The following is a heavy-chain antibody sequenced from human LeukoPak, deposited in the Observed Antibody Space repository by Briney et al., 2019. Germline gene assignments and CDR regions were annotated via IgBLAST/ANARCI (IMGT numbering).Heavy chain of an antibody. V-gene: IGHV3-69-1*01. CDR1: GFTFSDYY. J-gene: IGHJ6*03. CDR3: VKMQGYMDV. Sequence: GGSLRLSCAASGFTFSDYYMSWIRQAPGKGLEWVSGVSSSGTTYYADSVKGRFTISRDNSKNTLSLQMNTLRVEDTAVYYCVKMQGYMDVWGKGTTVTVSS. D-gene: IGHD5-24*01. CDR2: VSSSGTT.